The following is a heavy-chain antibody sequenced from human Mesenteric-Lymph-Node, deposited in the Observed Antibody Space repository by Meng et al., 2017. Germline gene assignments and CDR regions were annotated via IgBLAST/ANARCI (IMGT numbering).Heavy chain of an antibody. CDR3: TTSFYGFDY. CDR1: GYSFTSYW. CDR2: IYPGDSDT. Sequence: KVSCKGSGYSFTSYWIGWVRQMPGKGLEWMGIIYPGDSDTRYSPSFQGQVTISADKSINTAYLHWTSLKASDTAMYYCTTSFYGFDYWGQGTLVTVSS. V-gene: IGHV5-51*01. D-gene: IGHD5/OR15-5a*01. J-gene: IGHJ4*02.